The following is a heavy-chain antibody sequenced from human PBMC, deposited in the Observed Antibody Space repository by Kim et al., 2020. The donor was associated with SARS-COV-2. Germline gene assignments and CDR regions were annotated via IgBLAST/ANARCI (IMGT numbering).Heavy chain of an antibody. CDR1: GFTFSSYG. V-gene: IGHV3-30*18. D-gene: IGHD3-16*01. Sequence: GGSLRLSCAASGFTFSSYGMHWVRQAPGKGLEWVAVISYDGSNKYYADSVKGRFTISRDNSKNTLYLQMNSLRAEDTAVYYCAKDFSFVYFDYWGQGTLVTVSS. CDR2: ISYDGSNK. J-gene: IGHJ4*02. CDR3: AKDFSFVYFDY.